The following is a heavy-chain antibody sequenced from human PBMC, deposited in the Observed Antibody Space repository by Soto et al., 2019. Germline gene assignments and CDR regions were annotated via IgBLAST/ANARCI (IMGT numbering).Heavy chain of an antibody. CDR1: GGSISSSSSY. D-gene: IGHD4-4*01. CDR3: ARWGRPDYIMRGHFGS. V-gene: IGHV4-39*01. CDR2: IHYSGST. Sequence: QLQLQESGPGLVKPSETLSLTCTVSGGSISSSSSYWGWIRHPPGNGLEWIGRIHYSGSTHYNPSLKTRVNILQDSSKKQFSLNLTSMTAADTAVYYCARWGRPDYIMRGHFGSWGQGTMVTVSS. J-gene: IGHJ4*02.